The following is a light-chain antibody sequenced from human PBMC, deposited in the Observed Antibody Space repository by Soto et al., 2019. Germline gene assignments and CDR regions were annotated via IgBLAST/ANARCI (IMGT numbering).Light chain of an antibody. CDR1: SNDVGGYNF. V-gene: IGLV2-11*01. Sequence: QSMLTQPRSLSGSPGQSVTISCTGTSNDVGGYNFVSWYQQHPGKVPKLIIYDVSIRPSGVPDRFSASKSGITASLTISGLQAEDEADYYCCSYVGSDSSFVFGSGTKVTV. CDR3: CSYVGSDSSFV. CDR2: DVS. J-gene: IGLJ1*01.